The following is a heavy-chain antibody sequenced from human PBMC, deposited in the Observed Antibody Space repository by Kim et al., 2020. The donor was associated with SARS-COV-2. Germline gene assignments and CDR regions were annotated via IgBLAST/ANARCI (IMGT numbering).Heavy chain of an antibody. Sequence: SQTLSLTCAISGDSVSSNSAAWNWIRQSPSRGLEWLGRTYYRSKWYNDYAVSVKSRITINPDTSKNQFSLQLNSVTPEDTAVYYCARGQNYDFWSGYEDLPLSYSWFDPWGQGTLVTVSS. CDR3: ARGQNYDFWSGYEDLPLSYSWFDP. J-gene: IGHJ5*02. CDR2: TYYRSKWYN. CDR1: GDSVSSNSAA. D-gene: IGHD3-3*01. V-gene: IGHV6-1*01.